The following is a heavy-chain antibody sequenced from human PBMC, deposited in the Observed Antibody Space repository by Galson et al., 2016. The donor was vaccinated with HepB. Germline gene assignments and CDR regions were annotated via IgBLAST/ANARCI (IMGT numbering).Heavy chain of an antibody. CDR3: ARPSMRYNFWTTYYNYFGLDV. Sequence: QSGAEVKKPGESLKISCKASGYSFSSYYIAWVRQTPGKGLEWMGRINPTDSETTYSPSFHGHVIISVDKSIGAAYLQWSSLKASDSATYYCARPSMRYNFWTTYYNYFGLDVWGQGTAVTVS. CDR2: INPTDSET. V-gene: IGHV5-10-1*01. CDR1: GYSFSSYY. D-gene: IGHD3-16*01. J-gene: IGHJ6*02.